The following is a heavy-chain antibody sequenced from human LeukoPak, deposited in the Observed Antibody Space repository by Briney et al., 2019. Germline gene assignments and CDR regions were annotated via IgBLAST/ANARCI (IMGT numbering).Heavy chain of an antibody. CDR3: ARVGYDYVWGSYGFDY. D-gene: IGHD3-16*01. Sequence: ASVKVSCKASGYTFTSYGISWVRQAPGQGLEWMGWISAYNGNTNYAQKLQGRVTMTTDTSTSTAYMELRSLRSDDTAVYYCARVGYDYVWGSYGFDYWGQGTLVIVSS. CDR2: ISAYNGNT. CDR1: GYTFTSYG. J-gene: IGHJ4*02. V-gene: IGHV1-18*01.